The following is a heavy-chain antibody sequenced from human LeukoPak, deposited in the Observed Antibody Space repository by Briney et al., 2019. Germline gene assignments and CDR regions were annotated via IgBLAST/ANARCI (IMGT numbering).Heavy chain of an antibody. CDR2: ISYDGSNK. D-gene: IGHD3-22*01. J-gene: IGHJ4*02. V-gene: IGHV3-30*18. Sequence: PGGSLRLSCAASGFTFSSYGMYWVRQAPGKGLEWVAVISYDGSNKYYADSVKGRFTISRDNYKNTLYLQMNSLRAEDTAVFYCVKGQRYYYANSGYYSDYFDYWGQGTLVTVSS. CDR1: GFTFSSYG. CDR3: VKGQRYYYANSGYYSDYFDY.